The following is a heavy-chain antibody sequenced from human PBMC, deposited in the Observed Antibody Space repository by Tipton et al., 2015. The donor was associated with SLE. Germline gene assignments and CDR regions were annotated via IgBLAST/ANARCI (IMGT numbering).Heavy chain of an antibody. D-gene: IGHD3-22*01. CDR2: ISGSGGST. Sequence: SLRLSCAASGFTFSSYWMSWVRQAPGKGLEWVSAISGSGGSTYYADSVKGRFTISRDNSKNTLYLQLNSLRAEDTAVYYCAKDLCGGHSSDYCDAFDIWGQGTMVTVSS. CDR1: GFTFSSYW. V-gene: IGHV3-23*01. CDR3: AKDLCGGHSSDYCDAFDI. J-gene: IGHJ3*02.